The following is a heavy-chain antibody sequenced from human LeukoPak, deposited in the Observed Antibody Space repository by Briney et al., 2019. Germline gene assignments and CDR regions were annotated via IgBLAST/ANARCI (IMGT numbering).Heavy chain of an antibody. J-gene: IGHJ3*02. V-gene: IGHV3-30*03. D-gene: IGHD3-16*02. CDR2: ISYDGSNK. CDR1: GFTFSSYG. CDR3: ARMAFGGVIVIPDAFDI. Sequence: PGGSLRLSCAASGFTFSSYGMHWVRQAPGKGLEWVAVISYDGSNKYYADSVKGRFTISRDNSKNTLYLQMNSLRAEDTAVYYCARMAFGGVIVIPDAFDIWGQGTMVTVSS.